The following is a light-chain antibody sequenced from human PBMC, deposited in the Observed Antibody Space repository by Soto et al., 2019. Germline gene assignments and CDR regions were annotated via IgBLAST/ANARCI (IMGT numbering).Light chain of an antibody. J-gene: IGKJ1*01. Sequence: EIVLTQSPDTLSLSPGERATLSCRASQNVGSTYLAWYQQRPGQAPRPLIYGTSSMATGTPDRFSGSGSGTDFTLTISRLEPEDIAVYYCQEYGASRTFGQGTKVDIK. CDR2: GTS. CDR3: QEYGASRT. CDR1: QNVGSTY. V-gene: IGKV3-20*01.